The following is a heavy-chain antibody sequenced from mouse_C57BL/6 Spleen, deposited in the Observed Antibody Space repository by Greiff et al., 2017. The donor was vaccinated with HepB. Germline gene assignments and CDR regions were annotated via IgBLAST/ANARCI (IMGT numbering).Heavy chain of an antibody. D-gene: IGHD4-1*01. CDR1: GYTFTNYW. V-gene: IGHV1-63*01. Sequence: QVQLQQSGAELVRPGPSVKMSCKASGYTFTNYWIGWAKQRPGHGLEWIGDIYPGGGYTNYNEKFKGKATLTADKSSSTAYMQFSSLTSEDSAIYYCARLGGTDGDFDYWGQGTTLTVSS. J-gene: IGHJ2*01. CDR3: ARLGGTDGDFDY. CDR2: IYPGGGYT.